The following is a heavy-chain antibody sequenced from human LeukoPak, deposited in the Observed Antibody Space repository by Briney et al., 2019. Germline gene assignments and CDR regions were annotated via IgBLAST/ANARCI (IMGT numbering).Heavy chain of an antibody. CDR1: GFTFGSHA. V-gene: IGHV3-23*01. CDR2: IFGSGGSP. CDR3: GETTVGYSSCQKPALPVDY. D-gene: IGHD5-18*01. Sequence: QSGGSLRLSCEASGFTFGSHAMYWVRQAPGKGLEWVAGIFGSGGSPHYADSVKGRFTISRDNSRNTVYLQINSLRAEDTAVYYCGETTVGYSSCQKPALPVDYWGQGTLVTVSS. J-gene: IGHJ4*02.